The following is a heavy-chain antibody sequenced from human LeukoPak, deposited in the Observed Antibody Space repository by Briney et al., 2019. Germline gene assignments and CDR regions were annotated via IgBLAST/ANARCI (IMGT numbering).Heavy chain of an antibody. CDR2: IYPGDSDT. J-gene: IGHJ6*02. CDR3: ARLGGGCSGGSCYSGYYYYGMDV. D-gene: IGHD2-15*01. CDR1: GYSFTSYW. Sequence: GESLKISCKGPGYSFTSYWIGWVRQMPGKGLEWMGIIYPGDSDTRYSPSFQGQVTISADKSISTAYLQWSSLKASDTAMYYCARLGGGCSGGSCYSGYYYYGMDVWGQGTTVTVSS. V-gene: IGHV5-51*01.